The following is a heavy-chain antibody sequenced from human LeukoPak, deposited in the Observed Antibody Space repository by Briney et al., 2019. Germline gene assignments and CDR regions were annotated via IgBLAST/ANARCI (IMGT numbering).Heavy chain of an antibody. V-gene: IGHV3-11*03. CDR3: ASLTYYFDSSGYYPGYFQH. Sequence: PGGSLRLSCAASGFTFCDYYMSWIRQAPGKGLEWVSYISSSNSYTNYADSVKGRFYADSVKGRFTISRDNAKNSLYLQMNSLRAEDTAVYYCASLTYYFDSSGYYPGYFQHWGQGTLVTVSS. CDR2: ISSSNSYT. CDR1: GFTFCDYY. J-gene: IGHJ1*01. D-gene: IGHD3-22*01.